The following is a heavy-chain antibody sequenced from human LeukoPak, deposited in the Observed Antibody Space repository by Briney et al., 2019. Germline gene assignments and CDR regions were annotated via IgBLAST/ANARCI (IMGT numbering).Heavy chain of an antibody. V-gene: IGHV3-30*18. Sequence: GGSLRLSCAASGFTFSSYGMHWVRQAPGKGLEWVAVISYDGSNKYYADSVKGRFTISRDNSKNTLYLQMNSLRAEDTAVYYCAKARGVAAAGTGEYWGQGTLVTVSS. CDR3: AKARGVAAAGTGEY. CDR2: ISYDGSNK. CDR1: GFTFSSYG. D-gene: IGHD6-13*01. J-gene: IGHJ4*02.